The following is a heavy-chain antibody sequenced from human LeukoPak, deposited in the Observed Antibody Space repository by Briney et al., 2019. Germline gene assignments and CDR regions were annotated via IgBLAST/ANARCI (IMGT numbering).Heavy chain of an antibody. CDR2: ISSSSSYI. V-gene: IGHV3-21*01. Sequence: GGSLRLSCAASGFTFSRHAMGWVRQAPGKGLEWVSSISSSSSYIYYADSVKGRFTISRDNAKNSLYLQMNSLRAEDTAVYYCARATQALITAPFDYWGQGTLVTVSS. D-gene: IGHD3-16*01. CDR3: ARATQALITAPFDY. CDR1: GFTFSRHA. J-gene: IGHJ4*02.